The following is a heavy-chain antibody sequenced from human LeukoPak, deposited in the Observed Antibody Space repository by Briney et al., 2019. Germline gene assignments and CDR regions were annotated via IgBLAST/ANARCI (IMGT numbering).Heavy chain of an antibody. CDR1: GFTFSSYH. J-gene: IGHJ6*02. CDR3: ARVANITTFGMDV. CDR2: IWYDGSKK. D-gene: IGHD3-9*01. V-gene: IGHV3-33*08. Sequence: PGGSLRLSCAASGFTFSSYHMNWVRQAPGKGLECVAVIWYDGSKKYYADSVKGRFTISRDNSKNTLYLQMNALRAEDTAVYYCARVANITTFGMDVWGQGTTVTVSS.